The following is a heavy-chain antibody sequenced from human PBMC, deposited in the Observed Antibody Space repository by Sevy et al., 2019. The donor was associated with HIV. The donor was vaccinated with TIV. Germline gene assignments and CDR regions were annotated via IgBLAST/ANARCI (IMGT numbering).Heavy chain of an antibody. CDR3: ARDWVYDTSGYYLEAAFDI. D-gene: IGHD3-22*01. CDR2: INSDGSST. CDR1: GFTFSSYW. J-gene: IGHJ3*02. Sequence: GVSLRLSCAASGFTFSSYWMHWVRQAPGKGLVWVSRINSDGSSTNFADSVKGRFTMSRDNAKNTLYLQMNSLRAEDTAVYYCARDWVYDTSGYYLEAAFDIWGQGTMVTVSS. V-gene: IGHV3-74*01.